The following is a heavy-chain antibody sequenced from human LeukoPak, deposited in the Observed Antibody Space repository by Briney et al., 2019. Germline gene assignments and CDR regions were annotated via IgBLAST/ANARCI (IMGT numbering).Heavy chain of an antibody. V-gene: IGHV3-48*02. CDR2: ISSTTSTI. CDR1: GFTVSGYS. CDR3: ALLPLRIFPDVFDL. D-gene: IGHD3-3*01. J-gene: IGHJ3*01. Sequence: PGGSLRLSCAASGFTVSGYSMNWVRQAPGKGLEWISYISSTTSTIYYADSVKGRFTISRDNAKNSLYLQMNSLRDGDTAVYYCALLPLRIFPDVFDLWGQGTMVTVSS.